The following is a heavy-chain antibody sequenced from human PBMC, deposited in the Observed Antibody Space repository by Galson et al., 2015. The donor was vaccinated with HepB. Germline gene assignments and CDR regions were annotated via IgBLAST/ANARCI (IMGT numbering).Heavy chain of an antibody. CDR2: INPNSGGT. CDR3: ARGDYYDSSAPLRT. V-gene: IGHV1-2*04. CDR1: GYTFTGYH. Sequence: SVKVSCKASGYTFTGYHMHWVRQAPGQGLEWMGWINPNSGGTNYAQKFQGWVTMTRDTSISTAYMELSRLRSDDTAVYYCARGDYYDSSAPLRTWGQGTLVTVSS. J-gene: IGHJ5*02. D-gene: IGHD3-22*01.